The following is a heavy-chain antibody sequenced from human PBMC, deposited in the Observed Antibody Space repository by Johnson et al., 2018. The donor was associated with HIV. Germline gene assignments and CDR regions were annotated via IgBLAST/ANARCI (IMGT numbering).Heavy chain of an antibody. V-gene: IGHV3-30-3*01. CDR1: GFTFSSYA. CDR2: ISYDGSNK. D-gene: IGHD6-6*01. CDR3: ARRGYSSSGGDFDI. Sequence: QVQLVESGGGVVQPGRSLRLSCAASGFTFSSYAMHWVRQAPGKWLEWVAVISYDGSNKYYADSVKGRFTISRDNSKNTLYLQMNSLRAEDTAVYYCARRGYSSSGGDFDIWGQGTMVTVSS. J-gene: IGHJ3*02.